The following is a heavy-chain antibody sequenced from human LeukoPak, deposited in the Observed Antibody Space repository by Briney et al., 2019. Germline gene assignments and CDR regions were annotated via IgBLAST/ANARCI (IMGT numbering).Heavy chain of an antibody. Sequence: GGSLRLSCAASGFTFSSYWMHWVRQAPGKGLEWVAVIWNDATNKYYGDSVKGRFTISKDNSRNTLNLQMDSLRAEDTAVYYCARWGSGGLTLDYWGQGTLVTVSS. V-gene: IGHV3-33*08. D-gene: IGHD3-10*01. CDR1: GFTFSSYW. J-gene: IGHJ4*02. CDR3: ARWGSGGLTLDY. CDR2: IWNDATNK.